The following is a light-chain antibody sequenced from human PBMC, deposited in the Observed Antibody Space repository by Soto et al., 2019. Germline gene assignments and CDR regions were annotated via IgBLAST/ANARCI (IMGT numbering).Light chain of an antibody. CDR2: KTS. V-gene: IGKV1-5*03. CDR3: QQYNSNPLT. CDR1: QSFSSW. J-gene: IGKJ4*01. Sequence: DIQMTQSPSTLSASVGDRVTITCRASQSFSSWLAWYQQKPGKAPKLLIYKTSTLESGVPSRFSDSGSGTEFTLTISSLQPDDFATYYCQQYNSNPLTFGGGTKVEIK.